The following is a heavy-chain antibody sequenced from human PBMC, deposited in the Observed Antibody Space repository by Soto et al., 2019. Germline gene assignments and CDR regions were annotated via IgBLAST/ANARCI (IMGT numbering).Heavy chain of an antibody. V-gene: IGHV3-33*01. CDR1: GFTFSSYG. J-gene: IGHJ4*02. Sequence: QVQLVESGGGVVQPGRSLRLSCAASGFTFSSYGMHWVRQAPGKGLEWVAVIWYDGSNKYYADSVKGRFTISRDNSKNTLYLQMNSLRAEDTAVYYCARSNSAQTGGYSSYFDYWGQGTLVTVSS. CDR2: IWYDGSNK. D-gene: IGHD5-18*01. CDR3: ARSNSAQTGGYSSYFDY.